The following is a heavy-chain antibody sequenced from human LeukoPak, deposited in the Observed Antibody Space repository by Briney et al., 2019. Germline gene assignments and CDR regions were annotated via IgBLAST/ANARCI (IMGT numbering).Heavy chain of an antibody. CDR1: GGSLSGSH. Sequence: SEILSLTCDVDGGSLSGSHWSWIRQSPRKRLEWIGEVNHGGDANYNPSLTTRVDISVGMSKNQFSLKMNSVTAADTAVYYCTRSEVNSSGYWVILYWGQGTPVTVSS. CDR2: VNHGGDA. V-gene: IGHV4-34*01. CDR3: TRSEVNSSGYWVILY. D-gene: IGHD3-22*01. J-gene: IGHJ4*02.